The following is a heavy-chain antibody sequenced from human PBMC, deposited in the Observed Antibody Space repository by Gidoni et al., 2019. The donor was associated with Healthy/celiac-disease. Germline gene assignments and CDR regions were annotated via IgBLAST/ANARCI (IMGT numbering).Heavy chain of an antibody. CDR3: ARAYCGGDCYAYHYYYFGLDV. J-gene: IGHJ6*02. CDR1: DGSFSGSY. V-gene: IGHV4-34*01. Sequence: QVQLQQWGAGLLKPSETLSLTCAVYDGSFSGSYWSWIRQPPGKGLEWMGDINHSGSNNYNPSLKSRLTISVDTSKNHFSLKLSSVTAADTAVYYCARAYCGGDCYAYHYYYFGLDVWGQGTTVTVSS. D-gene: IGHD2-21*02. CDR2: INHSGSN.